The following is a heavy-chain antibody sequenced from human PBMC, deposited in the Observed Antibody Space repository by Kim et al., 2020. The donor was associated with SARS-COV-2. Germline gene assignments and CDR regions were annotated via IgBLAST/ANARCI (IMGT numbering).Heavy chain of an antibody. Sequence: DPVKGRFTNSRDNSKNTLYLQMNSLRAEDTAVYYCAKDSEGHILTGYPGYWGQGTLVTVSS. D-gene: IGHD3-9*01. J-gene: IGHJ4*02. CDR3: AKDSEGHILTGYPGY. V-gene: IGHV3-23*01.